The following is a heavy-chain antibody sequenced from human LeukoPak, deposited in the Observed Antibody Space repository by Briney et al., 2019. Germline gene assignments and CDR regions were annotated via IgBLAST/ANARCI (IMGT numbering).Heavy chain of an antibody. D-gene: IGHD1-26*01. CDR3: ARDEWGDAFDI. CDR1: GFTFSSYS. Sequence: GGSLRLSCAASGFTFSSYSMNWVRQAPGKGLEWVSSISSSSSYIHSADSVRGRFTISRDNAKNSLFLQMNSLRAEDTAVYYCARDEWGDAFDIWGQCTMVTVFS. CDR2: ISSSSSYI. V-gene: IGHV3-21*01. J-gene: IGHJ3*02.